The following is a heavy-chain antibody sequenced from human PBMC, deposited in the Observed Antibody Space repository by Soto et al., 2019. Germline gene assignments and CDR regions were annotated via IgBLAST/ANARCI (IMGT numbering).Heavy chain of an antibody. CDR3: ARQTIFGVVISSNYYYYGMDV. V-gene: IGHV1-8*01. CDR2: MNPNSGNT. Sequence: ASVKVSCKASGHTFTSYDINWVRQATGQGLEWMGWMNPNSGNTGYAQKFQGRVTMTRNTSISTAYMELSSLRSEDTAVYYCARQTIFGVVISSNYYYYGMDVWGQGTTVTVSS. J-gene: IGHJ6*02. D-gene: IGHD3-3*01. CDR1: GHTFTSYD.